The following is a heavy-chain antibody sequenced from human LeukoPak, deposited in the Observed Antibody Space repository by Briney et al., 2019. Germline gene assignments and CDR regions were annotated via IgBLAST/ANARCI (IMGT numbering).Heavy chain of an antibody. CDR1: GGSISSHY. CDR2: IYYSGST. J-gene: IGHJ5*02. V-gene: IGHV4-59*11. D-gene: IGHD3-22*01. Sequence: SETLSLTCTVSGGSISSHYWSWIRQPPGKGLEWIGYIYYSGSTNYNPSLKSRVTISVDTSKNQFSLKLSSVTAADTAVYYCARVPHYDSSGYYYPYNWFDPWGQGTLVTVSS. CDR3: ARVPHYDSSGYYYPYNWFDP.